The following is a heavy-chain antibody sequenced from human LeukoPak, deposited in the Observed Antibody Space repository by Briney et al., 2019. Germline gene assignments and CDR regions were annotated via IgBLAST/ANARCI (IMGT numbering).Heavy chain of an antibody. Sequence: GGSLRLSCAVSGFTVSGNYMSWVRQAPGKGLEWVSVIYSGGSTYYADSLKGRFTISRDNSKNTLYLQMNSLRAEDTAVYYCARGGPTIFGVVSEYYFDYWGQGTLVTVSS. CDR1: GFTVSGNY. V-gene: IGHV3-66*01. J-gene: IGHJ4*02. D-gene: IGHD3-3*01. CDR2: IYSGGST. CDR3: ARGGPTIFGVVSEYYFDY.